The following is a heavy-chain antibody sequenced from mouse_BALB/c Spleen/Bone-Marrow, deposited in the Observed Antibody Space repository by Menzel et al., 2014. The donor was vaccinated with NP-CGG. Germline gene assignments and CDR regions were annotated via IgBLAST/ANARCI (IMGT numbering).Heavy chain of an antibody. CDR2: IWGGGST. CDR1: GFSLSRYS. J-gene: IGHJ4*01. V-gene: IGHV2-6-4*01. Sequence: VQVVESGPGLVAPSQSLSITCTVSGFSLSRYSVHWVRQPPGKGLEWLGVIWGGGSTDYNSALKSRLSISKDNSKSQVFLKMNSLQTDDTAMYYCARREVYRYGYYAMDYWGQGTSVTASS. D-gene: IGHD2-14*01. CDR3: ARREVYRYGYYAMDY.